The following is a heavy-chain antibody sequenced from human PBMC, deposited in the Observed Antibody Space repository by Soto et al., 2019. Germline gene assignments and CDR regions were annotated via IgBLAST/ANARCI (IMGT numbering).Heavy chain of an antibody. CDR2: ITGSDGNT. Sequence: GGSLRLSCAASGFTFSSYAMSWVRQGPGKGLEWVSAITGSDGNTYYADSVKGRFTISRDNSKNTLYLQMNSLRADDTAVYYCAKTVSTTWAFDYWGQGTLVTVSS. V-gene: IGHV3-23*01. J-gene: IGHJ4*02. CDR3: AKTVSTTWAFDY. D-gene: IGHD2-2*01. CDR1: GFTFSSYA.